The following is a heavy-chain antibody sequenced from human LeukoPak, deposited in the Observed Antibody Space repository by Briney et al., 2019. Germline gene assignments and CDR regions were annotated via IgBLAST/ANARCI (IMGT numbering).Heavy chain of an antibody. CDR3: AKDILSGMIVVSYGMDV. D-gene: IGHD3-22*01. V-gene: IGHV3-9*01. J-gene: IGHJ6*02. CDR1: GFTFSSYW. CDR2: ISWNSGSI. Sequence: GGSLRLSCTASGFTFSSYWMSWVRQAPGKGLEWVSGISWNSGSIGYADSVKGRFTISRDNAKNSLYLQMNSLRAEDTALYYCAKDILSGMIVVSYGMDVWGQGTTVTVSS.